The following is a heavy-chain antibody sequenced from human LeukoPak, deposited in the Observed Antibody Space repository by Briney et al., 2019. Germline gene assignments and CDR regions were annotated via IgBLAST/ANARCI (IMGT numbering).Heavy chain of an antibody. CDR1: GGIFSSYA. V-gene: IGHV1-69*05. J-gene: IGHJ5*02. CDR2: IIPIFGTA. D-gene: IGHD2-2*01. CDR3: ARVGCSSTSCHFNWFDP. Sequence: EASVKVSCKASGGIFSSYAISWVRQAPGQGLEWMGGIIPIFGTANYAQRFQGRVTITTDESTSTAYMELSSLRSEDTAVYYCARVGCSSTSCHFNWFDPWGQGTLVTVSS.